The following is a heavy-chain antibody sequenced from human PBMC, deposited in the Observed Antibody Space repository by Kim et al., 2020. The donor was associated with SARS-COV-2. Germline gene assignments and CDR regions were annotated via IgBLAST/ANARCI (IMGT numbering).Heavy chain of an antibody. CDR3: AKDAAQQQLVMDWYFDL. J-gene: IGHJ2*01. D-gene: IGHD6-13*01. CDR1: GFTFSSYG. V-gene: IGHV3-33*06. CDR2: IWYDGSNK. Sequence: GGSLRLSCAASGFTFSSYGMHWVRQAPGKGLEWVAVIWYDGSNKYYADSVKGRFTISRDNSKNTLYLQMNSLRAEDTAVYYCAKDAAQQQLVMDWYFDLWGRGTLVTVSS.